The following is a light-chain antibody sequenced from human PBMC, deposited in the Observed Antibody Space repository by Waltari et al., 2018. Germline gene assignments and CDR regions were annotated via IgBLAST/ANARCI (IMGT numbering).Light chain of an antibody. V-gene: IGLV4-69*01. Sequence: QLILTQSPSPSASLGASVKLSCTLSSGHSTDPIAWLQRQPEKGPRYLMKVNSDGSYIKGDGIPDRFSGSSSGADRYLTISSLQSEDEADYYCETGGFGIWRFGGGTKLTVL. CDR2: VNSDGSY. CDR1: SGHSTDP. J-gene: IGLJ2*01. CDR3: ETGGFGIWR.